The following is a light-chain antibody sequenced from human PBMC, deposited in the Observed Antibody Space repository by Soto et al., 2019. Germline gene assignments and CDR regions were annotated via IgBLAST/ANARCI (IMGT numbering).Light chain of an antibody. CDR2: DAS. J-gene: IGKJ1*01. Sequence: EIVLTQSPGTLSLSPGERATLSCRASQSVSSYYLAWHQQKPGQPPRLLISDASSRATGLPDRISGSGSGTDFALTISVLEPEDFAVYYCQHYGRSPSAWTFGQGTKVAIK. CDR3: QHYGRSPSAWT. CDR1: QSVSSYY. V-gene: IGKV3-20*01.